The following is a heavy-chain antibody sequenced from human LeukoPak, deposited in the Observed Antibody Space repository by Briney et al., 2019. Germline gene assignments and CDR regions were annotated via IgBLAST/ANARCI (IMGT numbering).Heavy chain of an antibody. J-gene: IGHJ4*02. CDR1: GGSISSYY. V-gene: IGHV4-59*01. CDR3: ARTRLSYDFWSGYEYYFDN. Sequence: SETLSLTCTVSGGSISSYYWSWIRQPPGKGLEWIGYIYYSGSTNYNPSLKSRVTISVDTSKNQFSLKLSSVTAADTAVYYCARTRLSYDFWSGYEYYFDNWGQGTLVTVSS. CDR2: IYYSGST. D-gene: IGHD3-3*01.